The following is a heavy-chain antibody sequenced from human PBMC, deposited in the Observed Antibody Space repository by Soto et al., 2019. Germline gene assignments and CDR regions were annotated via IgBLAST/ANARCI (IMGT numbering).Heavy chain of an antibody. D-gene: IGHD6-13*01. CDR2: IIPIFGTA. CDR3: ASSSHHNCFDP. CDR1: GGTFSSYA. Sequence: QVQLVQSGAEVKKPGSSVKVSCKASGGTFSSYAISWVRQAPGQGLEWMGGIIPIFGTANYAQKFQGRVTITADDPTSTAYMVLSSLSSYDTAVYDCASSSHHNCFDPWCQGTLVTVSS. J-gene: IGHJ5*02. V-gene: IGHV1-69*01.